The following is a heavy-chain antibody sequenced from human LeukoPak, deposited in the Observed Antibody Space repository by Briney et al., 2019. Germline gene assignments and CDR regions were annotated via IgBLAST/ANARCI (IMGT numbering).Heavy chain of an antibody. J-gene: IGHJ4*02. CDR3: ARVGYQLPSFDY. V-gene: IGHV3-30*04. D-gene: IGHD2-2*01. Sequence: PGGSLRLSCAASGFSFNSYAVHWVRQAPGKGLEWVAVISYDGNNKYYADSVKGRFTISRDNAKNSLYLQMNSLRAEDTAVYYCARVGYQLPSFDYWGQGTLVTVSS. CDR1: GFSFNSYA. CDR2: ISYDGNNK.